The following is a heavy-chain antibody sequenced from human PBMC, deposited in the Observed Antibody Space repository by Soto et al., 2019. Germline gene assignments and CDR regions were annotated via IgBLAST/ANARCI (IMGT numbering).Heavy chain of an antibody. CDR3: ARETSTHSSSYDPVGDS. Sequence: QVQLVQSGAEVKKPGASVKVSCKASGYTFTSYYMHWVRQAPGQGLEWMGVIHPSGGTTNYAQRFPGRLTMRRGTSTRTVYMELSRLRDDDTRVYNCARETSTHSSSYDPVGDSWGQGTLVTVSS. CDR1: GYTFTSYY. J-gene: IGHJ4*02. D-gene: IGHD6-6*01. CDR2: IHPSGGTT. V-gene: IGHV1-46*01.